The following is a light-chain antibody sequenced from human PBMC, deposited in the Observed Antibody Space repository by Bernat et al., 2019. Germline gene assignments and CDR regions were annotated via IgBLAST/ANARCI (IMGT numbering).Light chain of an antibody. J-gene: IGLJ1*01. CDR3: SSKTSNSTHV. CDR2: DVS. CDR1: SSDVGGYNS. V-gene: IGLV2-14*03. Sequence: QSALTQPASVSGSPGQSITISCTGTSSDVGGYNSVSWYQQHPGKAPKLMIYDVSNRPSGVSNRFSGSKSGNTASLTISGLQAEDEGDYYCSSKTSNSTHVFGTATRVTVL.